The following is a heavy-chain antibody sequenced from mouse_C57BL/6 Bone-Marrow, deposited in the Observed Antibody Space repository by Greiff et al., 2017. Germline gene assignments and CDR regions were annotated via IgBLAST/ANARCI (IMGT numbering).Heavy chain of an antibody. V-gene: IGHV1-66*01. Sequence: QVQLQQSGPELVKPGASVKISCKASGYSFTSYYIHWVKQRPGQGLEWIGWIYPGSGNTKYNEKFKGKATLTADTSSSTAYMQLSSLTSEDSAVXYCAWITGYFDYWGQGTTLTVSS. CDR3: AWITGYFDY. CDR2: IYPGSGNT. J-gene: IGHJ2*01. CDR1: GYSFTSYY. D-gene: IGHD4-1*01.